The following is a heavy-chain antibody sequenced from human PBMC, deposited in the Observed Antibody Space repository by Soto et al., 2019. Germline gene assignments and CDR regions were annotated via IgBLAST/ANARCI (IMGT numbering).Heavy chain of an antibody. D-gene: IGHD2-15*01. CDR3: ASVVAATSLWFNY. Sequence: SETLSLTCSFSGDSVTSHYLTWIRQSPEKGLEWIGYMHYTGFSHYNPSLKSRLTISVDRSKNPSSLKLSSVTAADTAVYYCASVVAATSLWFNYWGQGTLVTVSS. V-gene: IGHV4-59*02. CDR1: GDSVTSHY. CDR2: MHYTGFS. J-gene: IGHJ4*02.